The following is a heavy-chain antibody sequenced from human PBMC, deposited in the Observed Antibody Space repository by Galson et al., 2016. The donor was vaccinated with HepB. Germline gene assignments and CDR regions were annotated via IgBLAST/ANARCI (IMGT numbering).Heavy chain of an antibody. Sequence: SLRLSCAASGFSLSTYGVHWVRQAPGKGLEWVAVISYDGSNKYQADSVKGRFTISRDNSKNTVYLQMNSLRAGDTAVYYCAKDVGSWYLLLSHYFDYWGQGTLVTVSS. D-gene: IGHD2-15*01. CDR3: AKDVGSWYLLLSHYFDY. V-gene: IGHV3-30*18. J-gene: IGHJ4*02. CDR2: ISYDGSNK. CDR1: GFSLSTYG.